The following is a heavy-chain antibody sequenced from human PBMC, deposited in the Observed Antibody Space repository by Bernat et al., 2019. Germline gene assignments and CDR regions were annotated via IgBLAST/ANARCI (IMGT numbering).Heavy chain of an antibody. D-gene: IGHD3-22*01. CDR1: GGTFSSYA. V-gene: IGHV1-69*06. Sequence: QVQLVQSGAEVKKPGSSVKVSCKASGGTFSSYAISWVRQAPGQGLEWMGGIIPIFGTATSAPMFQGRVTSTANKSTSTAYMELSSLRSEDTAVYSCARVRYVSSGYTVYCMDVWGQGTTVTVSS. CDR2: IIPIFGTA. J-gene: IGHJ6*02. CDR3: ARVRYVSSGYTVYCMDV.